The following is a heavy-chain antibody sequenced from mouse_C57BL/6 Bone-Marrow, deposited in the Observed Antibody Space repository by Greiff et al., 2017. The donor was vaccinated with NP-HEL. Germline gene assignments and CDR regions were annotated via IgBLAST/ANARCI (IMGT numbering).Heavy chain of an antibody. CDR1: GFTFSSYG. J-gene: IGHJ4*01. Sequence: EVKLVESGGDLVKPGGSLKLSCAASGFTFSSYGMSWVRQTPDKRLEWVATISSGGSYTYYPDSVKGRFTISRDNAKNTLYLQMSSLKSEDTAMYYCARRSPYDYAMDYWGQGTSVTVSS. V-gene: IGHV5-6*02. CDR2: ISSGGSYT. CDR3: ARRSPYDYAMDY.